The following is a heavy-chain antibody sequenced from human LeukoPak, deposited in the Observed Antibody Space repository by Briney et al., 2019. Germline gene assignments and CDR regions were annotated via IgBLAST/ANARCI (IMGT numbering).Heavy chain of an antibody. CDR2: IYIDGNT. J-gene: IGHJ4*02. CDR1: GFTVSRNY. CDR3: ARGDGYNFFDS. D-gene: IGHD5-24*01. V-gene: IGHV3-66*01. Sequence: QPGGSLRLSSAASGFTVSRNYMSWVRQAPGKGLEWVSVIYIDGNTYYADSVRSRFTISRDNSKNTVYLQMNSLRAEDTAVYYCARGDGYNFFDSWGQGTLVTVSS.